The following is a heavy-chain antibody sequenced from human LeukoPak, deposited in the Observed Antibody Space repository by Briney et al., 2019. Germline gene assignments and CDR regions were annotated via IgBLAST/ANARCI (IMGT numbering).Heavy chain of an antibody. D-gene: IGHD3-3*01. CDR1: GFTFSSYA. CDR2: ISSDGGST. Sequence: GGSLRLSCAASGFTFSSYAMHWVRQAPGKGLEYVSAISSDGGSTYYANSVKGRFTISRDNSKNTLYLQMGRLRAEDMAVYYCARGGYYDFWSGYPLDYWGQGTLVTVSS. V-gene: IGHV3-64*01. J-gene: IGHJ4*02. CDR3: ARGGYYDFWSGYPLDY.